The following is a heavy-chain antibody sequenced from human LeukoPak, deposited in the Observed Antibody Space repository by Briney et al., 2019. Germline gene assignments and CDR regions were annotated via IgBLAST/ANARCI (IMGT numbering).Heavy chain of an antibody. V-gene: IGHV3-48*01. D-gene: IGHD2-21*02. J-gene: IGHJ4*02. CDR2: ISSSSTAI. Sequence: GGSLRLSCAASGFTFSTYTMNWVRQAPGKGLEWISYISSSSTAIFYADSVKGRFTVSRDNAKNSLSLQMNSLRVEDTAVYYCARDYVTGALSFDWRGQGTLVTVSS. CDR1: GFTFSTYT. CDR3: ARDYVTGALSFDW.